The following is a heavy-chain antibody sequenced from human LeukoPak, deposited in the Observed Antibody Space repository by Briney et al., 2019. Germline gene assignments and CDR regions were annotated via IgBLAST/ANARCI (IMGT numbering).Heavy chain of an antibody. J-gene: IGHJ4*02. CDR3: AKDGTSSWYVSAPC. D-gene: IGHD6-13*01. V-gene: IGHV3-30-3*01. CDR1: GFTFSSYA. CDR2: VSYDGTNK. Sequence: GGSLRLSCAASGFTFSSYAMHWVRQAPGKGLEWVAVVSYDGTNKYYADSVKGRFTISRDNSKNTLYLQMNSLRAEDTAVYYCAKDGTSSWYVSAPCWGQGTLVTVSS.